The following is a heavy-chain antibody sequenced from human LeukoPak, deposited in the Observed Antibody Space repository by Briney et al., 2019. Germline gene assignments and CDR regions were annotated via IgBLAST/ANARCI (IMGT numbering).Heavy chain of an antibody. V-gene: IGHV4-34*01. CDR3: ARHSICFDP. CDR2: INHSGST. D-gene: IGHD2-21*01. Sequence: SETLSLTCAVYGGSFSGYYWSWIRQPPGKGLEWIGEINHSGSTNYNPSLKSRVTISVDMSKNQFSLKLTSVTAADTAVYYCARHSICFDPWGQGTLVTVSS. CDR1: GGSFSGYY. J-gene: IGHJ5*02.